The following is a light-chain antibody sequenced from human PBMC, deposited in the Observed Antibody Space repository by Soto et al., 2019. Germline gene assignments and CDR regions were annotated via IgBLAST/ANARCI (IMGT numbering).Light chain of an antibody. J-gene: IGKJ1*01. V-gene: IGKV3-20*01. CDR3: HQYGSSPWT. CDR2: AAS. CDR1: QSVTSSH. Sequence: ENVLTQSPVTLSLSPGERANLSCRASQSVTSSHLAWYQQKPGQAPRLLIYAASSRATGIPDRFSGSGSGTDFTLTISRLEPEDFAVYYCHQYGSSPWTFGQGTKVEV.